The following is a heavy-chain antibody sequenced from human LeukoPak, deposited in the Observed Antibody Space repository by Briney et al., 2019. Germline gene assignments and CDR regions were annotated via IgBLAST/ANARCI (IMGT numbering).Heavy chain of an antibody. Sequence: GGSLRLSCAASGFIFSDYYMSWIRQAPGKGLEWVSYISRSDTTVYYADSVKGHFTVSGDDAKSSLYLQMNSLRAEDSAVYYCARGPNHYDYYDLDVWGQGTTVIVSS. V-gene: IGHV3-11*01. CDR1: GFIFSDYY. CDR3: ARGPNHYDYYDLDV. CDR2: ISRSDTTV. J-gene: IGHJ6*02.